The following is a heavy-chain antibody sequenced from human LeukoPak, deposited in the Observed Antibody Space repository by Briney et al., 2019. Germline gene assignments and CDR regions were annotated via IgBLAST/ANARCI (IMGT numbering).Heavy chain of an antibody. Sequence: ASVNVSCKASGYTLTNYHINWVRQATGQGLEWMGWMNPNNGDSGYAQKFQGRVTITRDTSISTSYMELRSLRSDDTAVYFCARTTSFTASGYDYWGQGTLVTVSS. D-gene: IGHD6-25*01. CDR1: GYTLTNYH. J-gene: IGHJ4*02. CDR3: ARTTSFTASGYDY. CDR2: MNPNNGDS. V-gene: IGHV1-8*03.